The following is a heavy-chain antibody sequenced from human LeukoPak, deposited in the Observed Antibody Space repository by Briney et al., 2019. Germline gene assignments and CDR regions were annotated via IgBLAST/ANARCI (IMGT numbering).Heavy chain of an antibody. CDR1: GFTFSTYT. Sequence: QSGGSLRLSCAASGFTFSTYTMAWIRPAPGKGLVWVSRINSDGSSTSYADSVKCRFTISRDNAKNTLYLQMNSLRAEDTVVYYCARVYGDYVGWGQGTLVTVSS. CDR3: ARVYGDYVG. CDR2: INSDGSST. V-gene: IGHV3-74*01. J-gene: IGHJ4*02. D-gene: IGHD4-17*01.